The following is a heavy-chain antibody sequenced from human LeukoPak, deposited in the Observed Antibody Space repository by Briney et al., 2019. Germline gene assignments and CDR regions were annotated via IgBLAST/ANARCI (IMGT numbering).Heavy chain of an antibody. CDR1: GGSISSSTYY. CDR3: ARDGPYYYGSGSHNWFDP. V-gene: IGHV4-39*02. J-gene: IGHJ5*02. CDR2: IYYSGST. Sequence: SDTLSLTCTVSGGSISSSTYYWGWIRQPPGKGLEWIGTIYYSGSTYYNPSLKRRVTIALDTSKNQFSLMLSSVTAADTAVYYCARDGPYYYGSGSHNWFDPWGQGTLVTVSS. D-gene: IGHD3-10*01.